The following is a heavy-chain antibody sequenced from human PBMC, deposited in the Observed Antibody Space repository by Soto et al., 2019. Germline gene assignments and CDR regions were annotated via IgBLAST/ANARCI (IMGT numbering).Heavy chain of an antibody. CDR2: ISAAGTST. Sequence: GGSLRLSCAASGFTFSHYAMYWVRQAPGKGLEWVSAISAAGTSTYYADSVKGRFTTSRDSSKNSLYLQMNSPRPEDTAVYYCAKAWIPGTINYWGQGALVTVSS. D-gene: IGHD1-7*01. V-gene: IGHV3-23*01. J-gene: IGHJ4*02. CDR1: GFTFSHYA. CDR3: AKAWIPGTINY.